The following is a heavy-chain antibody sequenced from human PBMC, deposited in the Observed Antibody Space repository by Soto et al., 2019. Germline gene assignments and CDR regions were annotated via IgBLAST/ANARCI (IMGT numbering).Heavy chain of an antibody. J-gene: IGHJ6*02. D-gene: IGHD3-3*01. CDR1: GFTFSSYA. Sequence: EVQLLESGGGLIQPGGSLRLSCAASGFTFSSYAMTWVRQAPGKGLEGVSIISSSGDGKYYVESVKGRFTISRDNSRNTLNLQRNSLRAEDTAVYYCAKNADFWSWGIDFWGQGTTVTVSS. CDR2: ISSSGDGK. V-gene: IGHV3-23*01. CDR3: AKNADFWSWGIDF.